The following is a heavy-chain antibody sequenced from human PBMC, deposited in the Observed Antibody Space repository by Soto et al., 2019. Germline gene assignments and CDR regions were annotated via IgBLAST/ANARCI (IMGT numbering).Heavy chain of an antibody. CDR1: GFTLSDYS. CDR3: ARVSGLGQAAFDI. Sequence: DVQLVESGGGLVQPGGSLRLSCAASGFTLSDYSMHWVRQAAGKGLEYVSATSYIGDTTYYANSVRGRFTISRDNSKNTLYLQMGSLRAEDMAVYYCARVSGLGQAAFDIWGQGTMVTVSS. CDR2: TSYIGDTT. J-gene: IGHJ3*02. V-gene: IGHV3-64*01. D-gene: IGHD1-1*01.